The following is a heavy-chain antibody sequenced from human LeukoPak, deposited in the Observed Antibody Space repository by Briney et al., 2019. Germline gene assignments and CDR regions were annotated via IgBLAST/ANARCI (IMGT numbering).Heavy chain of an antibody. J-gene: IGHJ4*02. CDR2: IYPGDSDT. D-gene: IGHD2-2*01. CDR3: ARTPSSRVTKLDY. V-gene: IGHV5-51*01. CDR1: GYSFTSYW. Sequence: WESLKISCKGSGYSFTSYWIGWVSQMPGKGLEWMGIIYPGDSDTRYSPSFQGQVTISADKSISTAYLQWSSLKASDTDMYYCARTPSSRVTKLDYWGQGTLVTVSS.